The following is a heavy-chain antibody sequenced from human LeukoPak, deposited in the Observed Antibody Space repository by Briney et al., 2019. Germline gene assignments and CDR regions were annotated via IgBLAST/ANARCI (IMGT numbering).Heavy chain of an antibody. Sequence: PGGSLRLSYAASGFTFSSYAVQWVRQAPGKGLEWVAVISYDGSDKNYADSVKGRFTISRDNSKNTLYLQMNSLRADDTAVYYCARAVYRSGGYYFDYWGQGTLVIVSS. V-gene: IGHV3-30*04. J-gene: IGHJ4*02. D-gene: IGHD6-19*01. CDR1: GFTFSSYA. CDR2: ISYDGSDK. CDR3: ARAVYRSGGYYFDY.